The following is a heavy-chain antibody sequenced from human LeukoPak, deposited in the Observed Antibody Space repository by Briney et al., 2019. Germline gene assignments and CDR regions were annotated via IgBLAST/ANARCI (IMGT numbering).Heavy chain of an antibody. CDR1: GYTFTGYY. V-gene: IGHV1-2*02. CDR3: ARRYCSSTSCFYYFDY. CDR2: INPNSGGT. D-gene: IGHD2-2*01. J-gene: IGHJ4*02. Sequence: GASVKVSCKASGYTFTGYYMHWVRQAPGQGLEWMGWINPNSGGTNYAQKFQGRVTMTRDTSISTAYMELSRLRSDDTAVYCCARRYCSSTSCFYYFDYWGQGTLVTVSS.